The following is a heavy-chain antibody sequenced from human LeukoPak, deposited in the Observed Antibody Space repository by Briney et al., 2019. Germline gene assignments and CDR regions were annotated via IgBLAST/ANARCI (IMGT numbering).Heavy chain of an antibody. CDR1: GGSISSYY. D-gene: IGHD1-1*01. CDR2: IYYSGST. J-gene: IGHJ6*03. V-gene: IGHV4-59*01. CDR3: ARGNDYYYYMDV. Sequence: SETLSLTCTVSGGSISSYYWSWLRQPPGKGLEWIGYIYYSGSTNYNPSLKSRVTISVDTSKNQFSLKLSSVTAADTAVYYCARGNDYYYYMDVWGKGTTVTVSS.